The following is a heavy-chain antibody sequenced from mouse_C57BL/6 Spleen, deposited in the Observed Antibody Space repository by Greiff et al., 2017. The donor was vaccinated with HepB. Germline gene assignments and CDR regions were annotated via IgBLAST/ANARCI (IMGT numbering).Heavy chain of an antibody. V-gene: IGHV1-61*01. CDR3: ARGALWFYFDY. CDR2: IYPSDSET. Sequence: VQLQQPGAELVRPGSSVKLSCKASGYTFTSYWMDWVKQRPGQGLEWIGNIYPSDSETHYNQKFKDKATLTVDKSSSTAYMQLSSLTSEDSAVYYCARGALWFYFDYWGQGTTLTVSS. J-gene: IGHJ2*01. CDR1: GYTFTSYW. D-gene: IGHD6-2*01.